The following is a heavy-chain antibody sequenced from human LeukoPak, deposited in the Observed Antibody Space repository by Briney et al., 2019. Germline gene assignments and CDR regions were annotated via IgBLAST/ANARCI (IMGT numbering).Heavy chain of an antibody. Sequence: SVKVSCKASGGTFSSYAINWVRQAPGQGLEWMGGIIPIFDTTNYAQNFQGRITITADKSTNTAYMELNSLRSEDTAVYYCARAIRGSKIASRYYFYYMDIWGKGTTVTVSS. CDR3: ARAIRGSKIASRYYFYYMDI. D-gene: IGHD3-10*01. J-gene: IGHJ6*03. CDR2: IIPIFDTT. V-gene: IGHV1-69*06. CDR1: GGTFSSYA.